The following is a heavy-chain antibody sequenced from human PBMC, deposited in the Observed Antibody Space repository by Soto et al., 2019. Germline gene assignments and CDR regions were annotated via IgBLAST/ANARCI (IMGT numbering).Heavy chain of an antibody. Sequence: GESLRISCAASGFPLVRYGMSWVRQAPGKGLEWVSAVSPNGQGIYYADSVRGRFTISRDFSKNTVFLHMDSLRAEDTAVYYCAKDRDYPRDYFHYWGQGTLVTVSS. J-gene: IGHJ4*02. CDR1: GFPLVRYG. CDR2: VSPNGQGI. V-gene: IGHV3-23*01. CDR3: AKDRDYPRDYFHY. D-gene: IGHD3-10*01.